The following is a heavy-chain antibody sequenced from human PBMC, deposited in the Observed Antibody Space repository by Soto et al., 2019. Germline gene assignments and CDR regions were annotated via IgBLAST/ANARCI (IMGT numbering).Heavy chain of an antibody. V-gene: IGHV1-69*01. J-gene: IGHJ4*02. CDR3: ARDRDDYGSGNYYNRIDF. Sequence: QVQLVQSGAEVKKPGSSVKVSCTASGGIFSTYAISWLRQAPGQVLEWMGGIIPLFGTPNYAPRFQGRVTITADEPTSTAYMELSRLRSEDTAVYYCARDRDDYGSGNYYNRIDFWGQGTLVTVSS. CDR2: IIPLFGTP. CDR1: GGIFSTYA. D-gene: IGHD3-10*01.